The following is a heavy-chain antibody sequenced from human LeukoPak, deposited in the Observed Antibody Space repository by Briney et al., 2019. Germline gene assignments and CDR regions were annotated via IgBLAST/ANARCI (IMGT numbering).Heavy chain of an antibody. D-gene: IGHD3-3*01. CDR3: ARKALRITIFGVVIRGCYFDY. Sequence: GSLRLSCAASGFTFSDYYMSWIRQPPGKGLEWIGEINHSGSTNYNPSLKSRVTISVDTSKNQFSLKLSSVTAADTAVYYCARKALRITIFGVVIRGCYFDYWGQGTLVTVSS. J-gene: IGHJ4*02. CDR1: GFTFSDYY. V-gene: IGHV4-34*01. CDR2: INHSGST.